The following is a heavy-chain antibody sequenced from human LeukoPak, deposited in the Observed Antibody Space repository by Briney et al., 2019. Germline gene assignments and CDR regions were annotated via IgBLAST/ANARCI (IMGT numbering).Heavy chain of an antibody. J-gene: IGHJ4*02. D-gene: IGHD3-22*01. CDR3: ARDVDYYDSSGPGGY. Sequence: PGGSLGLSCAASGFTFSSYWMSWLRQAPGKGLEWVANIKQDGSEKYYVDSVKGRFTISRDNAKNSLYLQMNSLRAEDTAVYYCARDVDYYDSSGPGGYWGQGTLVTVSS. V-gene: IGHV3-7*01. CDR1: GFTFSSYW. CDR2: IKQDGSEK.